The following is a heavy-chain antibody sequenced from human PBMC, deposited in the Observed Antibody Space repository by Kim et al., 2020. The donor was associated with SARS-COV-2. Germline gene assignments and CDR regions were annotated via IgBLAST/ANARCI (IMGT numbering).Heavy chain of an antibody. J-gene: IGHJ3*02. CDR3: ARKMVGFDAFDI. V-gene: IGHV1-46*01. D-gene: IGHD2-8*01. Sequence: SYAQKFQGRVNMTRDTSTSTVYMELSSLRSEDTAVYYCARKMVGFDAFDIWGQGTMVTVSS.